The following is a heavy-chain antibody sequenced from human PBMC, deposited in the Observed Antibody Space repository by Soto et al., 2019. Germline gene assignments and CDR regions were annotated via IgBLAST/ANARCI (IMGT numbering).Heavy chain of an antibody. V-gene: IGHV3-30-3*01. CDR3: ARSYPQVGSNYCVY. CDR1: GFTFSSFA. D-gene: IGHD1-26*01. Sequence: QVQLVESGGGVVQPGRSLRVSCAASGFTFSSFAVHWVRQAPGKGLEWVAVISYDGTNKYYTDSVKGRFSISRDNNKNTVYLQMNSLRPDDTAIYYCARSYPQVGSNYCVYWGRGTLVTVSS. J-gene: IGHJ4*02. CDR2: ISYDGTNK.